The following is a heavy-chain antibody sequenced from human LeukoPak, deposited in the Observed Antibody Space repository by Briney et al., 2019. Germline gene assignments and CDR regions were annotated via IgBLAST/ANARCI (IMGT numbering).Heavy chain of an antibody. CDR2: IYPGDSDT. J-gene: IGHJ5*02. CDR1: GSRFTSYW. V-gene: IGHV5-51*01. CDR3: ARHVYDSSSMFDP. Sequence: GESLQISCKGSGSRFTSYWIGWVRPLPGKGLEWMGIIYPGDSDTRYSPSFQGQVTISADKSISTAYLQWSSLKASDTAMYYCARHVYDSSSMFDPWGQGTLVTVSS. D-gene: IGHD6-6*01.